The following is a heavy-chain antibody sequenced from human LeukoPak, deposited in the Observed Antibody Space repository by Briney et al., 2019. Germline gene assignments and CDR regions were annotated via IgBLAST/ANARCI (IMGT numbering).Heavy chain of an antibody. D-gene: IGHD6-19*01. CDR2: ISTDGST. CDR1: GDSISSGAYY. V-gene: IGHV4-61*02. CDR3: AKGRAVAGPTLITYIDY. Sequence: SETLSLTCTVSGDSISSGAYYWSWIRQPAGKGLEWIGRISTDGSTNYNPSLNSRVTMSVDASNNHFSLKLNSVTAAETAVYYCAKGRAVAGPTLITYIDYWGQGTLVTVSS. J-gene: IGHJ4*02.